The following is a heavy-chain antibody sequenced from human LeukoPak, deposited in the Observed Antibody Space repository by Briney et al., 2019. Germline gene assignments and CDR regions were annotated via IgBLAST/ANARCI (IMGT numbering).Heavy chain of an antibody. J-gene: IGHJ6*03. D-gene: IGHD5-18*01. CDR2: VTAFNENT. CDR1: GFALTTYN. CDR3: ARNSYGYKFSMDV. Sequence: ASVKVSCKASGFALTTYNIVWLRQAPGQGLEWLGWVTAFNENTDYSRKVQGRVTMTRDRSTDTAYMELRSLRSDDTAVYYCARNSYGYKFSMDVWGKGTSVTVSS. V-gene: IGHV1-18*01.